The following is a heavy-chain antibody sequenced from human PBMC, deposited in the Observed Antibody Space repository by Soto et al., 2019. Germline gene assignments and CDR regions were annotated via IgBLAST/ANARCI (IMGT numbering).Heavy chain of an antibody. D-gene: IGHD3-22*01. Sequence: GGSLRLSCAASGFTFSDYYMSWIRQAPGKGLEWVSYISSSSSYTNYADSVKGRFTISRDNAKNSLYLQMNSLRAEDTAVYYCARDVDYYERRDRPFDYWGQGTLVTVSS. CDR2: ISSSSSYT. CDR3: ARDVDYYERRDRPFDY. J-gene: IGHJ4*02. V-gene: IGHV3-11*06. CDR1: GFTFSDYY.